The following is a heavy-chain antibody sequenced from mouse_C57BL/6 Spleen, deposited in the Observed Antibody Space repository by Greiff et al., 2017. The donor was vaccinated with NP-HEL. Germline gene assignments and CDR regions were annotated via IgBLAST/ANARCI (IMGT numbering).Heavy chain of an antibody. CDR2: VDPSDSYT. Sequence: QVQLQQPGAELVRPGTSVKLSCKASGYTFTSYWMHWVKQRPGQGLEWIGVVDPSDSYTNYNQKFKGKATLTVDTSSSTAYMQLSTLPSEASAVNYCERETTVGGDGGQGTTLTVPS. V-gene: IGHV1-59*01. J-gene: IGHJ2*01. CDR3: ERETTVGGD. CDR1: GYTFTSYW. D-gene: IGHD1-1*01.